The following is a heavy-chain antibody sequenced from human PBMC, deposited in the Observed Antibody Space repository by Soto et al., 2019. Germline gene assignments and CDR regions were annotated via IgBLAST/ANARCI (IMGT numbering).Heavy chain of an antibody. CDR1: GYTFTSYG. D-gene: IGHD5-18*01. V-gene: IGHV1-18*01. CDR3: AREVFYAGLGRYSYAYSPPRYDGMDV. CDR2: ISAYNDDT. J-gene: IGHJ6*02. Sequence: QVQLVQSGAEVKKPGASVQVSCKASGYTFTSYGISWVRQAPGQGLEWMGWISAYNDDTKYAQNLQGRVTMTTDTSTNTAYMERRSLRSDDTAMYYWAREVFYAGLGRYSYAYSPPRYDGMDVWGQGNTVTVSS.